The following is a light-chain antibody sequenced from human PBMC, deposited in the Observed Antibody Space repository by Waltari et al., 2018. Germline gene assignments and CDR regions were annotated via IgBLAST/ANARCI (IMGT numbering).Light chain of an antibody. J-gene: IGLJ2*01. CDR2: EVS. CDR3: SAYAGSNNPLE. CDR1: SSDVGGSNY. Sequence: QSALTQPPSASGSPGQSFTISCTGTSSDVGGSNYVSWYQQHPGKAPKLMIYEVSKRPSGVTLCCSGPKCGNTASLTVSRLQAEDEADYYHSAYAGSNNPLEFGGGTKLTVL. V-gene: IGLV2-8*01.